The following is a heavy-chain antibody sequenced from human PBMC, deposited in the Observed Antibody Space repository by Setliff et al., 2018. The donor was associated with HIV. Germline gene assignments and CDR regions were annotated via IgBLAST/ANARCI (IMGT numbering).Heavy chain of an antibody. Sequence: PGGSLILSCEASGFTFSTYSFNWVRQAPGKGLEWVAYISSTETRIYYADSVKGRFTISRDKAKNSLYLQMNSLRVEDTAVYYCVRELSLGGGIDMMVVLDYWGQGTVVTVSS. D-gene: IGHD3-22*01. CDR3: VRELSLGGGIDMMVVLDY. V-gene: IGHV3-48*01. CDR2: ISSTETRI. J-gene: IGHJ4*02. CDR1: GFTFSTYS.